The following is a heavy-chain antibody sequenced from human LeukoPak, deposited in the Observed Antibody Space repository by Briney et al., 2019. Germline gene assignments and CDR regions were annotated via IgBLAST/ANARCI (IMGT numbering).Heavy chain of an antibody. V-gene: IGHV1-18*01. J-gene: IGHJ4*02. CDR3: ARFVLRDIVATEGPFDY. D-gene: IGHD5-12*01. Sequence: ASVKVSCKASGYTFTSYGISWVRQAPGQGLEWMGWISAYNGNTNYAQKLQGRVTMTTDTSTSTAYMELRSLRSDDTAVYYCARFVLRDIVATEGPFDYWGQGTLVTVSS. CDR2: ISAYNGNT. CDR1: GYTFTSYG.